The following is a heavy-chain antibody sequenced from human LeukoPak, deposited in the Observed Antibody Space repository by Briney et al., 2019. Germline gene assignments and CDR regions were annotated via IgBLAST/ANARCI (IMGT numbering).Heavy chain of an antibody. CDR1: GGSFSGYY. V-gene: IGHV4-34*01. J-gene: IGHJ3*02. CDR2: INHSGST. CDR3: ARVYYDSSGYYYSGAALDAFDI. Sequence: SETLSLTCAVYGGSFSGYYWSWIRQPPGKRLEWIGEINHSGSTNYNPSLKSRVTISVDKSKNQFSLKLSSVTAADTAVYYCARVYYDSSGYYYSGAALDAFDIWGQGTMVTVSS. D-gene: IGHD3-22*01.